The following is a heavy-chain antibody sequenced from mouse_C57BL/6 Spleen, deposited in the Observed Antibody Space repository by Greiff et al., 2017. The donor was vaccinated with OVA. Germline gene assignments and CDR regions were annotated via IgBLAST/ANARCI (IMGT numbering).Heavy chain of an antibody. D-gene: IGHD2-5*01. CDR2: IDPSDSYT. J-gene: IGHJ2*01. V-gene: IGHV1-50*01. CDR3: ARAYYSNYVGY. Sequence: QVQLKQPGAELVKPGASVKLSCKASGYTFTSYWMQWVKQRPGQGLEWIGEIDPSDSYTNYNQKFKGKATLTVDTSSSTAYMQLSSLTSEDSAVYYCARAYYSNYVGYWGQGTTLTVSS. CDR1: GYTFTSYW.